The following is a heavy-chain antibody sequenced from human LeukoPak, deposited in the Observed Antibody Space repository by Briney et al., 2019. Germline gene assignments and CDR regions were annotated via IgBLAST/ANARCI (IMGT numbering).Heavy chain of an antibody. CDR1: GGSISSYY. V-gene: IGHV4-4*09. CDR3: ARHYGGYPHYFDY. D-gene: IGHD4-23*01. J-gene: IGHJ4*02. Sequence: SETLSLTCTVSGGSISSYYWSWIRQPPGKGLEWIGYIYTSGSTNYNPSLKSRVTISVDTSKNQFSLKLSSVTAADTAVYYCARHYGGYPHYFDYRGQGTLVTVSS. CDR2: IYTSGST.